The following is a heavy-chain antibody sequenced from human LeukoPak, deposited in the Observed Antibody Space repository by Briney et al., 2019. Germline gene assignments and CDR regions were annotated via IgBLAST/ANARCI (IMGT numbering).Heavy chain of an antibody. Sequence: GASVKVSCKASRYTFTGYYMHWVRQAPGQGLEWRGWINPDNGDTNSAQKFQGRVTMTRDTSTSTAYMELRSLRSDDTAVYYCASGPEIVVVPAAMSRHYYYYGMDVWGQGTTVTVSS. D-gene: IGHD2-2*01. CDR3: ASGPEIVVVPAAMSRHYYYYGMDV. V-gene: IGHV1-2*02. CDR1: RYTFTGYY. J-gene: IGHJ6*02. CDR2: INPDNGDT.